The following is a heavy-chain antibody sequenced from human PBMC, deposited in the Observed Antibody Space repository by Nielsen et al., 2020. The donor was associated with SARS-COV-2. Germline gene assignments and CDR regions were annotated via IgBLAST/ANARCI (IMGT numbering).Heavy chain of an antibody. CDR2: IENIAGGGTT. D-gene: IGHD5-18*01. Sequence: GESLKISCAASGFTFSYAWMSWVRQAPGKGLEWVGRIENIAGGGTTDYAAPVKGRFTISRDDSKTTLYLQMGSLKSEDTAVYYCATDEQIPYGYNHGYPYWGQGTLVTVSS. CDR3: ATDEQIPYGYNHGYPY. J-gene: IGHJ4*02. CDR1: GFTFSYAW. V-gene: IGHV3-15*04.